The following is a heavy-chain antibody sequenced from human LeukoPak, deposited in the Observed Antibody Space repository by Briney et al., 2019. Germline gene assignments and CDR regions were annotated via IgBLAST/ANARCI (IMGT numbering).Heavy chain of an antibody. V-gene: IGHV1-69*13. J-gene: IGHJ6*03. CDR1: GGTFSSYA. D-gene: IGHD3-9*01. CDR3: ARGVLRYFDWSRYYYYMDV. Sequence: ASVKVSCKASGGTFSSYAISWVRQAPGQGLEWMGGIIPIFGTANYAQKFQGRVTITADESTSTAYMELSSLRSEDTAVYYCARGVLRYFDWSRYYYYMDVWGKGTTVTISS. CDR2: IIPIFGTA.